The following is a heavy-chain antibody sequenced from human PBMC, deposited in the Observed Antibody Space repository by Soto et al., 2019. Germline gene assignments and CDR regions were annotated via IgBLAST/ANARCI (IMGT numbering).Heavy chain of an antibody. D-gene: IGHD3-22*01. J-gene: IGHJ5*02. V-gene: IGHV4-59*08. CDR2: IYYSGST. CDR1: GGSISSYY. CDR3: ARTMIVDLTNWFDP. Sequence: SDTLSLTCTVSGGSISSYYWSWIRQPPGKGLEWIGYIYYSGSTNYNPSLKSRVTISVDTSKNQFSLKLSSVTAADTAVYYCARTMIVDLTNWFDPWGQGTLVTVSS.